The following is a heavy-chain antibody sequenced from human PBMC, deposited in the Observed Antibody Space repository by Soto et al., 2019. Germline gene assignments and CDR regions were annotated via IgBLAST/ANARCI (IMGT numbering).Heavy chain of an antibody. J-gene: IGHJ5*01. Sequence: QVQLQESGPGQVKPAETLSLTCTFSRGSIDTYYWTWIRQPPGKGLEWIGFIYYDGRTTSTDYNPSLKSRVTISLDTSKKQFSLKLRSVAAADTAVYYCARDVSLTGYFDSWGQGSLVTVSS. V-gene: IGHV4-59*01. CDR2: IYYDGRTTST. D-gene: IGHD3-9*01. CDR3: ARDVSLTGYFDS. CDR1: RGSIDTYY.